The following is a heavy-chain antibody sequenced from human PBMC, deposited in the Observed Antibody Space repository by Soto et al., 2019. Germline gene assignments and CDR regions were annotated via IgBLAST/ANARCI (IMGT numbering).Heavy chain of an antibody. CDR2: IYPGDSDT. V-gene: IGHV5-51*01. CDR1: GYTFTSYW. D-gene: IGHD5-18*01. Sequence: GESLKISCKGSGYTFTSYWIAWVRQMPGKGLEWMGLIYPGDSDTRYSPSFQGQVTISADKFISTAYLQWSSLKASDTAMYYCATSGNSHAYFDFWGQGTLVTVSS. J-gene: IGHJ4*02. CDR3: ATSGNSHAYFDF.